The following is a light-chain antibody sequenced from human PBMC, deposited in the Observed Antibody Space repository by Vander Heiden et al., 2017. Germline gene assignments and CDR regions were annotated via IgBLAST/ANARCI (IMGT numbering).Light chain of an antibody. CDR2: GAT. J-gene: IGKJ1*01. CDR1: QSFSSNY. Sequence: IVMPQSRLTLSLSPGDRGTLSCRARQSFSSNYLAWYQQKPGQAPRLLIYGATNRATGVPDRFSGSGSGTDFTLTISRLEPEDFAVYYCQQYHASPRTFGQGTNVEIK. V-gene: IGKV3-20*01. CDR3: QQYHASPRT.